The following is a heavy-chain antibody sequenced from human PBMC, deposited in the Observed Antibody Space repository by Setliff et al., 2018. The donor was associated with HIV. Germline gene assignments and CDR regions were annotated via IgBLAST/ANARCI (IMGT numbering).Heavy chain of an antibody. CDR2: ISNDGSHK. CDR3: VGGHYDLWSGYVNYYLDL. Sequence: GESLKISCKGSGYMFGSYGMHWVRQAPVKGLEWMALISNDGSHKYYADSVKGRFTISRDNSKNTLYPRMDSLRPEDTALYYCVGGHYDLWSGYVNYYLDLWGQGTLGTVSS. J-gene: IGHJ4*02. CDR1: GYMFGSYG. D-gene: IGHD3-3*01. V-gene: IGHV3-30*19.